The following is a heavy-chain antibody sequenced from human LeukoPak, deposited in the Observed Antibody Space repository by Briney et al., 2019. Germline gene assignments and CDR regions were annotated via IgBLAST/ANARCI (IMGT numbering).Heavy chain of an antibody. D-gene: IGHD3-10*01. CDR3: ARRSDGFDH. CDR1: GYRFTTYW. CDR2: VYPGDSDT. Sequence: NPGETLKISCQGSGYRFTTYWIAWVRQLPGKGLEWMGIVYPGDSDTRYSPSFQGQVTISADMSISTAYLQWSSLKASDTAIYYCARRSDGFDHWGQGTRVTVSS. V-gene: IGHV5-51*01. J-gene: IGHJ4*02.